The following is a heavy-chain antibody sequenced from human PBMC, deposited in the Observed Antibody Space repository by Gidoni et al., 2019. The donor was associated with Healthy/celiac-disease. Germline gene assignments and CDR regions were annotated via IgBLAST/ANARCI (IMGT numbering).Heavy chain of an antibody. J-gene: IGHJ5*02. Sequence: QVQLQQWGAGLLKPSETLSLTCAVYVGSFSGYYWSWIRQPPGKGLEWIGEINHSGSTNYNPSLKSRVTISVDTSKNQFSLKLSSVTAADTAVYYCARLRSSPTNWFDPWGQGTLVTVSS. V-gene: IGHV4-34*01. D-gene: IGHD6-13*01. CDR2: INHSGST. CDR1: VGSFSGYY. CDR3: ARLRSSPTNWFDP.